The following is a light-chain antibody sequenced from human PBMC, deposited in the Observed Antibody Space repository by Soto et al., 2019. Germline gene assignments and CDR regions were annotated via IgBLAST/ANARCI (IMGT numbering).Light chain of an antibody. CDR2: EDN. J-gene: IGLJ2*01. V-gene: IGLV6-57*04. Sequence: NFILTQPHSVSESPGKTVSISCTRSSGSIVNNYVQWFQQRPGSAPTTVIYEDNQRPSGVPDRFSGSIDSSSNSASLTISGLKTEDEADYYCQSYDATNLVFGGGTKLTVL. CDR3: QSYDATNLV. CDR1: SGSIVNNY.